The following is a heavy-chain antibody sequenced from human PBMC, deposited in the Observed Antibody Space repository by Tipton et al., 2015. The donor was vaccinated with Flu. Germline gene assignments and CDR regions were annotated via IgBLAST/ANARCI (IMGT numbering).Heavy chain of an antibody. CDR2: IYTSGTT. Sequence: LRLSCTVSGASISSGSYYWSWIRQPAERGLEWVGRIYTSGTTDYNSSLESRVTVSADTSKNQFSLKLTSVTAADTAVYYCARVEWLMIRGVFDIWGQGTMVTVSS. J-gene: IGHJ3*02. D-gene: IGHD3-10*01. V-gene: IGHV4-61*02. CDR3: ARVEWLMIRGVFDI. CDR1: GASISSGSYY.